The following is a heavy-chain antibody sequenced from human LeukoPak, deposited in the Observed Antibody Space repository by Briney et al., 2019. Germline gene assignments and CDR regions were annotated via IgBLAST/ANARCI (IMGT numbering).Heavy chain of an antibody. CDR3: ARLNYDILTGYYTSAYYGMDV. D-gene: IGHD3-9*01. CDR1: GGSISSYY. V-gene: IGHV4-4*07. CDR2: IYTSGST. J-gene: IGHJ6*02. Sequence: SETLSLTCTVSGGSISSYYWSWIRQPAGKGLGWIGRIYTSGSTNYNPSLKSRVTMSVDTSKNQFSLKLSSVTAADTAVYYCARLNYDILTGYYTSAYYGMDVWGQGTTVTVSS.